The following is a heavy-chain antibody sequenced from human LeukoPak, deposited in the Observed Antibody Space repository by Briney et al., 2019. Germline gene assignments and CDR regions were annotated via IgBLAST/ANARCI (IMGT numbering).Heavy chain of an antibody. Sequence: ASVKVSCKASGYTFTSYGISWVRQAPGQGLEWMGWISAYNGNTNYAQKLQGRVTMTTDTSTSTAYMELRSLRSDDTAVYCCARGLRYCSGGSCSSMDVWGKGTTVTVSS. D-gene: IGHD2-15*01. CDR2: ISAYNGNT. CDR1: GYTFTSYG. CDR3: ARGLRYCSGGSCSSMDV. J-gene: IGHJ6*04. V-gene: IGHV1-18*01.